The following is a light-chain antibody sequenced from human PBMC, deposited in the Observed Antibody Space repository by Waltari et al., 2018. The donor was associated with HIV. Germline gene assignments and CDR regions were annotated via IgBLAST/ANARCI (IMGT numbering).Light chain of an antibody. Sequence: AIRMTQSPSSISASKGDKVAITCRASQAIDSSLAWYQQKPGGAPKLLIYGVATLESGVASRFSGSGFGTQFTLTIGCLQPEDCATYYCQQYFNYPFTFGPGTKV. CDR1: QAIDSS. V-gene: IGKV1-8*01. CDR3: QQYFNYPFT. CDR2: GVA. J-gene: IGKJ3*01.